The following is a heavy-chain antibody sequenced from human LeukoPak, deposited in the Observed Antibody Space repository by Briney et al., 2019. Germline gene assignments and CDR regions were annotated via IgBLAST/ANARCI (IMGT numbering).Heavy chain of an antibody. V-gene: IGHV3-66*02. CDR2: IYSGGST. Sequence: PGGSLRLSCAASGFTVSSNYMSWVRQAPGRGLEWVSVIYSGGSTYYADSVKGRFTISRDNSKNTLYLQMNSLRAEDTAVYYCARDETGYIIGTRDYWGQGTLVTVSS. CDR1: GFTVSSNY. CDR3: ARDETGYIIGTRDY. J-gene: IGHJ4*02. D-gene: IGHD1-7*01.